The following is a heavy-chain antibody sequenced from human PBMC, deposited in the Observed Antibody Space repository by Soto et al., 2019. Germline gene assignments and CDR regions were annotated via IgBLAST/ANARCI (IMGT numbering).Heavy chain of an antibody. D-gene: IGHD2-15*01. CDR3: AKGRSYWYFDL. V-gene: IGHV3-9*01. J-gene: IGHJ2*01. CDR2: ITLNSGNT. CDR1: GFTFDDYA. Sequence: EVQVVESGGGLIQPGRALRLSCAASGFTFDDYAMHWVRQAPGKGLEWVSGITLNSGNTGYADSVKGRFTISRDNAKNSLYLQMDSLRAEDTALYYCAKGRSYWYFDLWGRGTLVTVSS.